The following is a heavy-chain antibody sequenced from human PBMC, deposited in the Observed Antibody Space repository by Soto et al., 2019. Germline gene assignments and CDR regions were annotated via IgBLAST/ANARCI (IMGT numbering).Heavy chain of an antibody. Sequence: PWGSLRLSCVASGFTFTTYAMNWFRQAPGKGLEWVSTISGSGGSTFYADSVKGRFTISRDNSKNTLYLQMNSLRAEDTAVYYCAKVLTRDSGALDGVDGRGKGTTVTVSS. V-gene: IGHV3-23*01. J-gene: IGHJ6*04. CDR3: AKVLTRDSGALDGVDG. CDR2: ISGSGGST. CDR1: GFTFTTYA. D-gene: IGHD6-19*01.